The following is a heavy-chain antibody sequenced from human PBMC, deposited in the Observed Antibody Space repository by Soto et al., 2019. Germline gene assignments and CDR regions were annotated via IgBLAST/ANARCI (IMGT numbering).Heavy chain of an antibody. J-gene: IGHJ4*02. CDR3: AKRHGSSWAGCDY. CDR1: GFTFSNFA. CDR2: ISGSGGTT. V-gene: IGHV3-23*01. Sequence: GGSLRLSCAASGFTFSNFAMSWVRQAPGEGLDWVSAISGSGGTTYYAGSVKGRFTISRDNSKNTLYLQMNSLTADDTAVYYCAKRHGSSWAGCDYWGQGTLVTVSS. D-gene: IGHD6-13*01.